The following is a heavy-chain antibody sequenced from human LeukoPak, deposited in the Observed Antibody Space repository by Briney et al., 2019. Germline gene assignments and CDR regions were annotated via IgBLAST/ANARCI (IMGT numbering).Heavy chain of an antibody. CDR3: ARSQTIAKGSGRHKYYSDY. Sequence: ALVKVSCKAYGYTFTSYGISWVRQAPGQGLEWMGWISAYNGNTNYAQKLQGRVTMTTDTSTSTAYMELRSLRSDDTAVYYCARSQTIAKGSGRHKYYSDYWGQGTLVTVSS. CDR1: GYTFTSYG. CDR2: ISAYNGNT. J-gene: IGHJ4*02. V-gene: IGHV1-18*01. D-gene: IGHD3-10*01.